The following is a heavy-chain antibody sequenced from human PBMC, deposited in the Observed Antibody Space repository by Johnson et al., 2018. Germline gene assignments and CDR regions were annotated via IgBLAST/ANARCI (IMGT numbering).Heavy chain of an antibody. CDR2: IKQDGSEK. V-gene: IGHV3-7*01. D-gene: IGHD3-10*01. CDR1: GFTFSSYW. Sequence: VQLVESGGGLVQPGGSLRLSCAASGFTFSSYWMSWVRQAPGKGLEWVANIKQDGSEKYYVDSVKGRFTISRDNAKNSLYLQMNSLRAEGTAGYYCARCLLLWFGEYYDALDIWGQGTMVTVSS. J-gene: IGHJ3*02. CDR3: ARCLLLWFGEYYDALDI.